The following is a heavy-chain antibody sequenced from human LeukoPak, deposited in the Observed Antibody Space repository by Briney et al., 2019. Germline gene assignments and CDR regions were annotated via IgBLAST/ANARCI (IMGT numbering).Heavy chain of an antibody. CDR1: GYTFTSYE. Sequence: ASVKVSCKASGYTFTSYEINWVRLATGQGLEWMGWMTPNNGNTVYTQKFQGRVTMTRDTSTSTAYMELRSLRSDDTAVYYCAREGGYYYDSSGYPNWFDPWGQGTLVTVSS. D-gene: IGHD3-22*01. V-gene: IGHV1-8*01. J-gene: IGHJ5*02. CDR2: MTPNNGNT. CDR3: AREGGYYYDSSGYPNWFDP.